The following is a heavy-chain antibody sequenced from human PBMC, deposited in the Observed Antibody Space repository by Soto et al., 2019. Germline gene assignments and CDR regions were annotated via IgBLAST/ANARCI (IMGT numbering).Heavy chain of an antibody. Sequence: SLTCAVSGGSISSGGYSWSWIRQPPGKSLEWIGYIYHSGSTYYNPSLKSRVTISVDRSKNQFSLKLSSVTAADTAVYYCARKVRGVNPYYFDFWGQGTLVTVSS. CDR1: GGSISSGGYS. CDR3: ARKVRGVNPYYFDF. CDR2: IYHSGST. D-gene: IGHD3-10*01. V-gene: IGHV4-30-2*01. J-gene: IGHJ4*02.